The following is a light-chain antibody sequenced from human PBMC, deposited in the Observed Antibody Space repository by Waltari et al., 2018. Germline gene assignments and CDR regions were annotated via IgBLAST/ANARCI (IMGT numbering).Light chain of an antibody. Sequence: QSALTQPASVSGSPGQSITISCSGSSGDVGMFNLFSWYQQHPGKAPQLLIYHCDDRPSGVSYRFSAAKSGHTASLTISGLQPEDEADYYCCSYAGNKWLFGGGTKVTVL. CDR1: SGDVGMFNL. CDR3: CSYAGNKWL. V-gene: IGLV2-23*01. CDR2: HCD. J-gene: IGLJ3*02.